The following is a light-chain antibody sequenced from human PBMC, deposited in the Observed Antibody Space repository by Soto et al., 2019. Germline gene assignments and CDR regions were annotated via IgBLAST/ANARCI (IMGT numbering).Light chain of an antibody. V-gene: IGKV3-11*01. CDR3: QQRSNWPLT. J-gene: IGKJ4*01. CDR1: QSVSSY. Sequence: VLPRSPAPLSLSPGERATLSGRASQSVSSYLAWYQQKPGQAPRLLIYDASNRATGIPARFSGSGSGTDFTLTISSLEPEDFAVYYCQQRSNWPLTFGGGTKGDIK. CDR2: DAS.